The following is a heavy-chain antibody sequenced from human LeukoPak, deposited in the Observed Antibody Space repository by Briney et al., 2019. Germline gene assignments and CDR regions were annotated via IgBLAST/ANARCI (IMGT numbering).Heavy chain of an antibody. J-gene: IGHJ6*03. V-gene: IGHV4-4*07. CDR3: ARDAARPRLYYYYYYMDV. Sequence: SETLSLTCTVSGGSISSYYWSWIRQPAGKGLEWIGRIYTNGSTNYNPSLKSRVTMSVDTSKNQFSLKLSSVTAADTAVYYCARDAARPRLYYYYYYMDVWGKGTTVTVSS. CDR1: GGSISSYY. D-gene: IGHD6-6*01. CDR2: IYTNGST.